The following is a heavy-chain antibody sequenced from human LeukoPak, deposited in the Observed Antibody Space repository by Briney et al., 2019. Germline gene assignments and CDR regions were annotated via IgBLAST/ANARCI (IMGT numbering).Heavy chain of an antibody. V-gene: IGHV3-23*01. J-gene: IGHJ6*03. CDR1: GFTVSTNY. D-gene: IGHD1-26*01. CDR3: AKDRGAYYYYMDV. Sequence: GGSLRLSCAASGFTVSTNYMSWVRQAPGKGLEWVSAISGSGGSTYYADSVKGRFTISRDNSKNTLYLQMNSLRAEDTAVYYCAKDRGAYYYYMDVWGKGTTVTVSS. CDR2: ISGSGGST.